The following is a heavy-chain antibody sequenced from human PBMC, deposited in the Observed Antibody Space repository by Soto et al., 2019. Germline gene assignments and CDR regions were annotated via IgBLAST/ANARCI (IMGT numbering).Heavy chain of an antibody. CDR3: ARTNDFWSGQREMDAFDI. Sequence: GGSLRLSCAASGFTFSSYWMSWVRQAPGKGLEWVANIKQDGSEKYYVDSVKGRFTISRDNAKNSLHLQMNSLRAEDTAVYYCARTNDFWSGQREMDAFDIWGQGTMVTVSS. CDR1: GFTFSSYW. CDR2: IKQDGSEK. V-gene: IGHV3-7*01. D-gene: IGHD3-3*01. J-gene: IGHJ3*02.